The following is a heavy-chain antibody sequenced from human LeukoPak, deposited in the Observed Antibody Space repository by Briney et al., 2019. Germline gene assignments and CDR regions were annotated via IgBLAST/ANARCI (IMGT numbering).Heavy chain of an antibody. Sequence: SETLSLTCAVYGGSFSGYYWSWLRQPPGKGLEWIGEINHSGSTNYNPSLKSRVTISVDTSKNQFSLKLSSVTAADTAVYYCAIVVVPATIGGYYYGMDVWGQGTTVTVSS. CDR2: INHSGST. V-gene: IGHV4-34*01. CDR1: GGSFSGYY. J-gene: IGHJ6*02. D-gene: IGHD2-2*01. CDR3: AIVVVPATIGGYYYGMDV.